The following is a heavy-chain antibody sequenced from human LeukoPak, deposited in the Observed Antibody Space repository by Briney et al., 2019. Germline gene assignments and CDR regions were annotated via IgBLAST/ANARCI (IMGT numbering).Heavy chain of an antibody. CDR2: IYYSGST. D-gene: IGHD3-10*01. CDR3: ARDLAASYYYGSGEDY. J-gene: IGHJ4*02. CDR1: GGSISNSNYY. V-gene: IGHV4-39*07. Sequence: SETLSLTCTVSGGSISNSNYYWGWIRQPPGKGLEWIGSIYYSGSTYCNPSLKSRVTLSIDTSKNQFSLKLNSVTAADTAVYYCARDLAASYYYGSGEDYWGQGTLVTVSS.